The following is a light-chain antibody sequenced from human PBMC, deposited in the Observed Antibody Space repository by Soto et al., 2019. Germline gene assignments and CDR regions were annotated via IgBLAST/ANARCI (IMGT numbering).Light chain of an antibody. CDR1: QAISNF. CDR3: QNYNGAPYA. CDR2: EAS. V-gene: IGKV1-27*01. Sequence: DIQMTQSPPSLSASVGDRVTITCRASQAISNFVAWYQQKAGKAPSLLIYEASTLQSGVPSRFSGRGSGTVFTLTISSLQPEDVATYFCQNYNGAPYAFGQGTKLEIK. J-gene: IGKJ2*01.